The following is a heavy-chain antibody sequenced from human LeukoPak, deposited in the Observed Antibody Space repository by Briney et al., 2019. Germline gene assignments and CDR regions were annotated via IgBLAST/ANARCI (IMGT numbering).Heavy chain of an antibody. CDR2: KKEDGSRI. Sequence: GGPLRLLCAGTGFTFSKYWKLCLRQATGKALESGGNKKEDGSRINYVDSVKGRFTNSRDNAKNSVYLQMDNLRAEDTAVYYWVGSSGWLFDYWGQGILVAVSS. D-gene: IGHD6-19*01. CDR1: GFTFSKYW. CDR3: VGSSGWLFDY. J-gene: IGHJ4*02. V-gene: IGHV3-7*01.